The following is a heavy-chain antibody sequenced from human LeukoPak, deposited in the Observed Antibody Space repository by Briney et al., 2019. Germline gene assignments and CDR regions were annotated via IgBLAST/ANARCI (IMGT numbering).Heavy chain of an antibody. CDR2: TKQDGSEK. Sequence: GGSLRLSCAASELTSSTSWMSWVRQAPGKGLEWVAQTKQDGSEKYYVDSVKGRFTTSRDKDSLFLQMNSVRAEDTAVYYCVGWGISGITNHWGQGTLVTVSS. CDR1: ELTSSTSW. CDR3: VGWGISGITNH. V-gene: IGHV3-7*01. D-gene: IGHD1-7*01. J-gene: IGHJ4*02.